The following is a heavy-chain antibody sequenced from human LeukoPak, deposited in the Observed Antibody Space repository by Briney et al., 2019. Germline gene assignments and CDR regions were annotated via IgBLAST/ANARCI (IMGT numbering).Heavy chain of an antibody. CDR1: GFTFSSYA. Sequence: GGSLRLSCAASGFTFSSYALSWVRQAPGKGLAWISTVSASGDSTSYADSVKGRFTISRDNSKNALYLQVNSLRADDAALYYCAKSHYYGSGSIDYWGQGTLVTVSS. CDR3: AKSHYYGSGSIDY. D-gene: IGHD3-10*01. J-gene: IGHJ4*02. CDR2: VSASGDST. V-gene: IGHV3-23*01.